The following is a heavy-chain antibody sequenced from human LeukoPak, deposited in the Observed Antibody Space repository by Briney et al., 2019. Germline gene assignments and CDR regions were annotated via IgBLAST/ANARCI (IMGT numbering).Heavy chain of an antibody. CDR2: IYHSGST. J-gene: IGHJ4*02. CDR1: GASISGTDY. CDR3: AQFDLAAAGTLGVN. V-gene: IGHV4-38-2*02. D-gene: IGHD6-13*01. Sequence: PSETLSLTCTVSGASISGTDYWGWIRQRPGKGLEWIGRIYHSGSTYYNPSLKSRVTISVDTAKNQFSLKLSSVTAADTAVYYCAQFDLAAAGTLGVNWGQGTLVTVSS.